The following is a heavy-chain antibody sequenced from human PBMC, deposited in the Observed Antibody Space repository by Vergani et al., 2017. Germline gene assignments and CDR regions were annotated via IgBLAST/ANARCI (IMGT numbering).Heavy chain of an antibody. D-gene: IGHD1-1*01. CDR2: INPIDSKI. Sequence: EVMPVQSGAEVKKPGESLKISCKYSESSFISNEIAWVRQMSGKGLQWMGNINPIDSKIAYSPSFQGQAIMSLDKSITTAYLQWRSLKASDTAMYYCTGRVPCSNAACLHFNRWGQGTQVTVS. J-gene: IGHJ4*02. CDR3: TGRVPCSNAACLHFNR. V-gene: IGHV5-51*03. CDR1: ESSFISNE.